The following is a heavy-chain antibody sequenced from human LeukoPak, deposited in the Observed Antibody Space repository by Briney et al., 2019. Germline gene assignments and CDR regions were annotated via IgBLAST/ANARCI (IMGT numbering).Heavy chain of an antibody. Sequence: GGSLRLSCAASGFTFSSYSMNWVRQAPGKGLEWVSSISSSSSYIYYADSVKGRFTISRDNAKNSLYLQMNSLRAEDTAVYYCARHQIAGRYGMDVWGQGTTVTVSS. V-gene: IGHV3-21*01. J-gene: IGHJ6*02. CDR2: ISSSSSYI. CDR1: GFTFSSYS. D-gene: IGHD6-13*01. CDR3: ARHQIAGRYGMDV.